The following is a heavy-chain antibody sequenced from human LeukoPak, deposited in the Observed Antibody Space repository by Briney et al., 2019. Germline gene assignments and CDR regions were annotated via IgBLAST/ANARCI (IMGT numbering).Heavy chain of an antibody. CDR1: GFTFSSYV. Sequence: GGSLRLSCAASGFTFSSYVMHWVRQAPGKRLEWVAVISYDGSNEYYADSVKGRFTISRDNSKNTLYLQMNSLRAEDTAVYYCARINMMGFDYWGQGTLVTVSS. CDR3: ARINMMGFDY. D-gene: IGHD3-22*01. V-gene: IGHV3-30-3*01. CDR2: ISYDGSNE. J-gene: IGHJ4*02.